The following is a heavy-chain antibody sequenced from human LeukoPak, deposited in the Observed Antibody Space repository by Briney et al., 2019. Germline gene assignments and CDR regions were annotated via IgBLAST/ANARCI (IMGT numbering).Heavy chain of an antibody. J-gene: IGHJ4*02. CDR3: ATDGYSYGYYFDY. CDR2: ISSSSSTI. D-gene: IGHD5-18*01. Sequence: GGSLRLSCAASGFTFSSYSMNWVRQAPGKGLEWVSYISSSSSTIYYADSVKGRFTISRDNAKNSLYLQMNSLRAEDTAVYYCATDGYSYGYYFDYWGQGTLVTVSS. V-gene: IGHV3-48*01. CDR1: GFTFSSYS.